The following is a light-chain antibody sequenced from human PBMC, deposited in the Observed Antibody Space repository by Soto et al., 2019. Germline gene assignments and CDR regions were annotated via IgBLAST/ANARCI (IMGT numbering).Light chain of an antibody. CDR2: GAS. Sequence: DIMMTQSPATLSVFPGEGATLSCRASQSVSSNLARYQKKPGQAPRLLLYGASTRATGIPARFNGSGSGTESALTVGSLQSEDFAVYYCQQEKDWQYSFGQGTVLESK. CDR3: QQEKDWQYS. CDR1: QSVSSN. J-gene: IGKJ2*03. V-gene: IGKV3-15*01.